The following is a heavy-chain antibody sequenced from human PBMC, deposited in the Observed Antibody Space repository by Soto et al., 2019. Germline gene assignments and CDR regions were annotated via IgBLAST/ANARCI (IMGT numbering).Heavy chain of an antibody. D-gene: IGHD2-15*01. CDR3: ARGAHGGLDP. Sequence: GGSLRLSCTASGFTFSTYTMNWVRQAPGKGLEWVSFISTSGGSMYYADSVKGRFTISRDNAKNSLYLQMNSLRAEDTAVYYCARGAHGGLDPWGQGTQVTVSS. V-gene: IGHV3-48*01. J-gene: IGHJ5*02. CDR1: GFTFSTYT. CDR2: ISTSGGSM.